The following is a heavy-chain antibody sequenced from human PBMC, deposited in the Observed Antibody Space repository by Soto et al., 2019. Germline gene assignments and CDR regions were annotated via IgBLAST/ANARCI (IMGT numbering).Heavy chain of an antibody. CDR2: VYHTGRT. V-gene: IGHV4-61*01. D-gene: IGHD3-3*01. CDR1: GGSVKSGSYA. J-gene: IGHJ4*02. Sequence: XAILSRTFTVSGGSVKSGSYAWSWIRQPPGKGLEWIGYVYHTGRTSYNPSLKSRVSISMDTSKNQFSLNLDSVTAADTAVYFCARDFAYFDSWGQGPLGTVSS. CDR3: ARDFAYFDS.